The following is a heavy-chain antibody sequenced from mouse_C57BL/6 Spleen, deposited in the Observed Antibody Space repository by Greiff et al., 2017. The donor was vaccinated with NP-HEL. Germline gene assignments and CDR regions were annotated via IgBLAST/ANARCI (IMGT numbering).Heavy chain of an antibody. CDR1: GFTFSSYA. CDR3: ARDLDYYGSSTGAMDH. J-gene: IGHJ4*01. V-gene: IGHV5-4*01. CDR2: ISDGGSYT. D-gene: IGHD1-1*01. Sequence: DVHLVESGGGLVKPGGSLKLSCAASGFTFSSYAMSWVRQTPEKRLEWVATISDGGSYTYYPDNVKGRFTISRDNAKNNLYLQMSHLKSEDTAMYYCARDLDYYGSSTGAMDHWGQGTSVTVSS.